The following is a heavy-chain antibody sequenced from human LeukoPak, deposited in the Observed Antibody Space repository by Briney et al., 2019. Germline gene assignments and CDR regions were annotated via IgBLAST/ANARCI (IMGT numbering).Heavy chain of an antibody. CDR2: IYYSGSA. CDR1: GGSISSYY. J-gene: IGHJ4*02. CDR3: AGRSRSAGYYDY. D-gene: IGHD6-19*01. Sequence: PSETLSLTCTVSGGSISSYYWSWIRQPPGKGLEWIGYIYYSGSATYNPSLKSRVTISLNTSKNQFSLKLSSVTAADTALYYCAGRSRSAGYYDYWGQGTLVIVSS. V-gene: IGHV4-59*01.